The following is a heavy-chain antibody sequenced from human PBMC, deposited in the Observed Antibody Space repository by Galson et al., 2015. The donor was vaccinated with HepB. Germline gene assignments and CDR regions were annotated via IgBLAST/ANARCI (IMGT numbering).Heavy chain of an antibody. CDR3: ARLEWFGELLSDYYYGMDV. CDR1: GSSFTSYW. CDR2: IYPGDSDT. Sequence: QSGAEVKKPGESLKISCQGSGSSFTSYWIGWVRQMPGKGLEWMGIIYPGDSDTRYSPSFQGQVTISADKSISTAYLQWSSLKASDTAMYYCARLEWFGELLSDYYYGMDVWGQGTTVTVSS. D-gene: IGHD3-10*01. V-gene: IGHV5-51*01. J-gene: IGHJ6*02.